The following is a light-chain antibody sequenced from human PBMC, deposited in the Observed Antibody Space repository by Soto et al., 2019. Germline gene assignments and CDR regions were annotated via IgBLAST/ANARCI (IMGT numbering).Light chain of an antibody. Sequence: EIVLTQSPGTLSLSPGERATLSCRASQSVSSRYLAWYQQNPGQAPRLLIYGASSRASGIPDRFSGSGSGTDFTLTISTLEPEDFAVYYCQHYGSSLLYTFGQGTKLEIK. V-gene: IGKV3-20*01. CDR1: QSVSSRY. CDR2: GAS. CDR3: QHYGSSLLYT. J-gene: IGKJ2*01.